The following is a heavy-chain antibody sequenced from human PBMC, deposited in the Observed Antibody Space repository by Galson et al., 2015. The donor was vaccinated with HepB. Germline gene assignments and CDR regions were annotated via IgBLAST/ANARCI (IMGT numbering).Heavy chain of an antibody. V-gene: IGHV3-49*03. CDR3: TRGDSDFWSGYPPPYYYYGMDV. Sequence: SLRLSCAASGFTFGDYAMSWFRQAPGKGLEWVGFIRSKAYGGTTEYAASVKGRFTISRDDSKSIAYLQMNILKTEDTAVYYCTRGDSDFWSGYPPPYYYYGMDVWGQGTTVTVSS. D-gene: IGHD3-3*01. J-gene: IGHJ6*02. CDR2: IRSKAYGGTT. CDR1: GFTFGDYA.